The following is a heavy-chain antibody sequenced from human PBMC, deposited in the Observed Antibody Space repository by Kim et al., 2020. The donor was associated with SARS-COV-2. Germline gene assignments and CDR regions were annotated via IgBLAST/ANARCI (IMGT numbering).Heavy chain of an antibody. CDR2: INHSGST. CDR1: GGSFSGYY. V-gene: IGHV4-34*01. D-gene: IGHD3-22*01. J-gene: IGHJ4*02. CDR3: ARGALDSSGYYYPMDY. Sequence: SETLSLTCAVYGGSFSGYYWSWIRQPPGKGLEWIGEINHSGSTNYNPSLKSRVTISVDTSKNQFSLKLSSVTAADTAVYYCARGALDSSGYYYPMDYWGQGTLVTVSS.